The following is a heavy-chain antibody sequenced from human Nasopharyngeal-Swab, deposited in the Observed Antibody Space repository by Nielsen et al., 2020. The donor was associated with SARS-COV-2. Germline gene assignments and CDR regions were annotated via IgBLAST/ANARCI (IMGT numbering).Heavy chain of an antibody. CDR1: GFTFSSYA. D-gene: IGHD3-22*01. V-gene: IGHV3-23*01. CDR2: ISGSGGST. Sequence: GSLRLSCAASGFTFSSYAMSWVRQAPGKGLEWVSAISGSGGSTYYADSVKGRFTISRDNSKNTLYLQMNSLRAEDTAVYYCAKVISTYYYDSSGYYYVAPHDAFDIWGQGTMVTVSS. J-gene: IGHJ3*02. CDR3: AKVISTYYYDSSGYYYVAPHDAFDI.